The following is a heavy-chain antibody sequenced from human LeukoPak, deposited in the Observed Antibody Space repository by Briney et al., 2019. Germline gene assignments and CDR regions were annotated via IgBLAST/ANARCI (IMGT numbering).Heavy chain of an antibody. CDR1: GGTFSSYT. D-gene: IGHD1-26*01. CDR2: IIPILGIA. Sequence: ASVKVSCKASGGTFSSYTISGVRQAAGQGLEWMGRIIPILGIANYAQKFQGRVTITADKSPSTAYMELSSLRSEDTAVYYCARDGGPTVGAIDDWGQGTLVTVSS. V-gene: IGHV1-69*04. CDR3: ARDGGPTVGAIDD. J-gene: IGHJ4*01.